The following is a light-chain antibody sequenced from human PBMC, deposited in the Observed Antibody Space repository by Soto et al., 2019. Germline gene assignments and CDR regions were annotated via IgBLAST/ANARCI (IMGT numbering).Light chain of an antibody. CDR2: EVT. V-gene: IGLV2-14*01. J-gene: IGLJ1*01. Sequence: QSVLTQPASVSGSPGQSITISCTGTSSDVGAYNYVSWYQQHPGKAPKLLIFEVTNRPSGISNRFSGSKSGDTASLTISGLQAEDEADYYCYSYRSGSAHVFGTGTKVTVL. CDR3: YSYRSGSAHV. CDR1: SSDVGAYNY.